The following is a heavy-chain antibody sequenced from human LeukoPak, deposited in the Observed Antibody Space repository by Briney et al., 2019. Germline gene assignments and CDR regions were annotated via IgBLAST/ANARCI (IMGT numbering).Heavy chain of an antibody. J-gene: IGHJ5*02. CDR1: GGSISSGDYY. D-gene: IGHD3-16*01. Sequence: SETLSLTCTVSGGSISSGDYYWSWIRQPPGKGLEWIGYIYYSGSTYYNPSLKSRVTISVDTSKNQFSLKLSSVTAADTAVYYCARGAMLTNWFDPWGQGTLVTVSS. CDR3: ARGAMLTNWFDP. V-gene: IGHV4-30-4*01. CDR2: IYYSGST.